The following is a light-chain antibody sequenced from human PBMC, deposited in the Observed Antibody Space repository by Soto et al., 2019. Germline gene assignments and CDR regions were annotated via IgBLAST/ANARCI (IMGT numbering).Light chain of an antibody. CDR1: QSISSW. CDR2: LAS. CDR3: QQSNTYSWT. J-gene: IGKJ1*01. Sequence: DIQMTQSPSTLSASVGDRVPITCRASQSISSWLAWYQQKPGEAPNLLIYLASSLESGVPSRFSGSGSGKEFTLTISNLQPDDFATYYCQQSNTYSWTFGQGTKVDI. V-gene: IGKV1-5*03.